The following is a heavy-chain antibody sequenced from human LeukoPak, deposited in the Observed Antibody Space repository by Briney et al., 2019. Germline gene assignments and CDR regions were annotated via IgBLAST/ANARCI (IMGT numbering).Heavy chain of an antibody. J-gene: IGHJ5*02. V-gene: IGHV4-38-2*02. CDR2: IYHSGST. CDR3: ARVGYDSSGYYYPPNWFDP. Sequence: SETLSLTCTVSGYSISSGYYWGWIRQPPGKGLEWIGSIYHSGSTYYNPSLKSRVTISVDTSKNQFSLKLSSVTAADTAVYYCARVGYDSSGYYYPPNWFDPWGQGTLVTVSS. CDR1: GYSISSGYY. D-gene: IGHD3-22*01.